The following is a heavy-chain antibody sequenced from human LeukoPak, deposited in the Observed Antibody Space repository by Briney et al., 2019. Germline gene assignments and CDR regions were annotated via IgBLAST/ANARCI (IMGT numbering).Heavy chain of an antibody. J-gene: IGHJ5*02. CDR1: GLTFSNYA. CDR2: ITGSGGWA. V-gene: IGHV3-23*01. Sequence: PGGSLRLSCAASGLTFSNYAMMWLRQAPGKGLEWVSAITGSGGWALYADSVKGRFTISRDNSKNTLYLQMSSLRAEDTAVYYCAKVVHSSSWYLFDPWGQGTLVTVSS. CDR3: AKVVHSSSWYLFDP. D-gene: IGHD6-13*01.